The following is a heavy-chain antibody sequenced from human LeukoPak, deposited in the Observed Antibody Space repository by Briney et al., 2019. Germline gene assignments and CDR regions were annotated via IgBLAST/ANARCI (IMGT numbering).Heavy chain of an antibody. Sequence: GGSLRLSCAGSGFPFSNYGIHWVRQAPGKGLEWVAFIRLGENNEYYADSVKGRFIISRDNSKNSLYLQMNSLRPEDTAIYYCAKSRAPVAAPDAFDVWGQGAMVTVSS. D-gene: IGHD2-15*01. V-gene: IGHV3-30*02. CDR3: AKSRAPVAAPDAFDV. J-gene: IGHJ3*01. CDR2: IRLGENNE. CDR1: GFPFSNYG.